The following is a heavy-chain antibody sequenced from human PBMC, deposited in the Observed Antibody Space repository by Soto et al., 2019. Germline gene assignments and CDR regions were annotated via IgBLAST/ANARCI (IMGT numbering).Heavy chain of an antibody. CDR1: GFNFSRHG. J-gene: IGHJ4*02. CDR2: ISGSGAGT. D-gene: IGHD6-13*01. V-gene: IGHV3-23*01. Sequence: EVQLLESGGGLVQPGGSLRLSCEASGFNFSRHGMRRVRQTPGKGLEWVSAISGSGAGTNYADSVKGRFTISRDNSKKTLYLRMDSLRAEDTAVYFCAKTPVYSSSSFYFDYWGQGTLVTVSS. CDR3: AKTPVYSSSSFYFDY.